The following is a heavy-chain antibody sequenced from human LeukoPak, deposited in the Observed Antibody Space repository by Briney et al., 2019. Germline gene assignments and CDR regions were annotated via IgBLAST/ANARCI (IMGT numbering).Heavy chain of an antibody. V-gene: IGHV3-11*05. CDR1: GGSFSGY. CDR2: ISSSSSYT. J-gene: IGHJ5*02. D-gene: IGHD3-10*01. Sequence: PSETLSLTCTVYGGSFSGYWSWIRQAPGKGLEWVSYISSSSSYTNYADSVKGRFTISRDNAKNSLCLQMNSLRAEDTAVYYCARDGSDYYGSGGNWFDPWGQGTLVTVSS. CDR3: ARDGSDYYGSGGNWFDP.